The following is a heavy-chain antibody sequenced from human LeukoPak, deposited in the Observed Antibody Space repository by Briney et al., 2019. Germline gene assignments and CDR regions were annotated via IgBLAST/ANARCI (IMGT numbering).Heavy chain of an antibody. D-gene: IGHD7-27*01. V-gene: IGHV3-23*01. CDR1: GFTFSNYA. J-gene: IGHJ4*02. CDR3: ARWGITRFDY. CDR2: ISGSGANT. Sequence: PGGSLRLSCAASGFTFSNYAMTWVRQAPGRGLEWVSGISGSGANTKYADSMKGRFTISRDNAKNSLYLQMNSLRDEDTAVYYCARWGITRFDYWGQGTLVTVSS.